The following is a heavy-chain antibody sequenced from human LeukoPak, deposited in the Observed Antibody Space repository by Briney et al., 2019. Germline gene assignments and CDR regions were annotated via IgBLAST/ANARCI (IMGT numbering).Heavy chain of an antibody. CDR1: GFTFSSYG. CDR2: ISGSGGST. CDR3: ANATLEFEDDVWGSYGYGFDY. Sequence: GGSLRLSCAASGFTFSSYGMSWVRQAPGKGREWVSAISGSGGSTYYADSVKGRFTISRDNSKNTLYLQMNSLRAEDTAVYYCANATLEFEDDVWGSYGYGFDYWGQGTLGTVSS. V-gene: IGHV3-23*01. J-gene: IGHJ4*02. D-gene: IGHD3-16*01.